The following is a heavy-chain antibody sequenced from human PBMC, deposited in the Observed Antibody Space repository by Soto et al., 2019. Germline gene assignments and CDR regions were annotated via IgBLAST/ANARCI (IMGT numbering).Heavy chain of an antibody. D-gene: IGHD1-1*01. V-gene: IGHV4-39*01. CDR3: ASIYRYDWNDARGLPDY. Sequence: SETLSLTCTVSGGSISSSSYYWGWIRQPPGKGLEWIGSIYYSGSTYYNPSLKSRVTISVDTSKNQFSLKLSSVTAADTAVYYCASIYRYDWNDARGLPDYWGQGTLVTVSS. CDR1: GGSISSSSYY. J-gene: IGHJ4*02. CDR2: IYYSGST.